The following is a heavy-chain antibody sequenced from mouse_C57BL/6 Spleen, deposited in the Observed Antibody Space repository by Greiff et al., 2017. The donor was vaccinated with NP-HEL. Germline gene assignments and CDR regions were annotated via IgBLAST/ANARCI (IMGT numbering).Heavy chain of an antibody. J-gene: IGHJ1*03. Sequence: VQLQQPGAELVRPGTSVKLSCKASGYTFTSYWMHWVKQRPGQGLEWIGVIDPSDSYTNYNQKFKGKATLTVDTSSSTAYMQLSSLTSEDSAVYYCARGTVVATDWYFDVWGTGTTVTVSS. D-gene: IGHD1-1*01. CDR1: GYTFTSYW. V-gene: IGHV1-59*01. CDR2: IDPSDSYT. CDR3: ARGTVVATDWYFDV.